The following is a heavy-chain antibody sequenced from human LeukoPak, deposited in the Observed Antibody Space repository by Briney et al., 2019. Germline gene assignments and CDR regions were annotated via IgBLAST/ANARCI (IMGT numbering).Heavy chain of an antibody. V-gene: IGHV4-30-2*01. J-gene: IGHJ4*02. Sequence: PSQTLSLTCTVSGGSISSGGYYWSWIRQPPGKGLEWIGYIYHSGSTYYNPSLKSRVTISVDRSKNQFSLKLSSVTAADTAVYYCATTSISYFDYWGQGTLVTVSS. CDR2: IYHSGST. D-gene: IGHD1-1*01. CDR1: GGSISSGGYY. CDR3: ATTSISYFDY.